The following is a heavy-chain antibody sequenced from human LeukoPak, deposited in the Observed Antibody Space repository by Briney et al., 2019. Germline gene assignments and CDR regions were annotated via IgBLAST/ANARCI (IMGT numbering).Heavy chain of an antibody. J-gene: IGHJ6*02. CDR2: IYYSGST. V-gene: IGHV4-39*07. Sequence: SETLSLTCTVSGGSISSTGYYWGWIRQPPGKGLEWIGNIYYSGSTYYNPSLKSRVTISLDTSKNQFSLKLRPVTAADTAVYYCARDSIAATDDMDVWGQGTTVTVSS. CDR3: ARDSIAATDDMDV. CDR1: GGSISSTGYY. D-gene: IGHD6-13*01.